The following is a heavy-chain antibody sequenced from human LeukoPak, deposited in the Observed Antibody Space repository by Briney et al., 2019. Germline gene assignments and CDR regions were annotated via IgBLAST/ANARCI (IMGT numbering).Heavy chain of an antibody. CDR2: ISGSGGRT. CDR1: GFIFTTYA. D-gene: IGHD5-12*01. J-gene: IGHJ4*02. Sequence: GGSLRLSCAASGFIFTTYAMTWVRQAPGKGPEWVSSISGSGGRTYYADSLKGRFTISRDNSKNTLYLQMNSLRPEDTAVYYCAIGPPYGGYSDWGQGTLVTVCS. CDR3: AIGPPYGGYSD. V-gene: IGHV3-23*01.